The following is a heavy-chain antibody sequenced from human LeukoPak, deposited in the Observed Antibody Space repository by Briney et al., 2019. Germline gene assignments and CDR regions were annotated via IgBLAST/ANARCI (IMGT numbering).Heavy chain of an antibody. D-gene: IGHD5-12*01. CDR3: ARVLYSGYDSDY. J-gene: IGHJ4*02. CDR2: ISNSSSNI. CDR1: GFTFSSYS. Sequence: GRSLRLSCAASGFTFSSYSMNWVRQAPGKGLEWVSSISNSSSNIYYADSVKGRFTISRDDAKNSLYLQMNSLRAEDTAVYYCARVLYSGYDSDYWGQGTLVTVSS. V-gene: IGHV3-21*01.